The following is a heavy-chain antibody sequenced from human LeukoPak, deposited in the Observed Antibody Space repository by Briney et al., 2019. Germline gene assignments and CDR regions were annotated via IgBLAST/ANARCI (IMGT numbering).Heavy chain of an antibody. CDR1: GDPINGFY. D-gene: IGHD2-2*01. Sequence: PSETLSLTCTVSGDPINGFYWSWIRQAAGKGLEWIGHIYTSGSTNYNPSLRSRVTMSVDMSKNQFSLKLRSVTAADTAVYYCARDVVAARGSFDYWGQGTLVTVSS. V-gene: IGHV4-4*07. CDR3: ARDVVAARGSFDY. J-gene: IGHJ4*02. CDR2: IYTSGST.